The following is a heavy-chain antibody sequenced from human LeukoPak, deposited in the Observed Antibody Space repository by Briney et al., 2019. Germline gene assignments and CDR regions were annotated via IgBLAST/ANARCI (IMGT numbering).Heavy chain of an antibody. CDR2: IYYSGGT. CDR1: GGSISSSSYY. Sequence: PSETLSPTCTVSGGSISSSSYYWGWIRQPPGKGLEWIGSIYYSGGTYYNPSLKSRVTISVDTSKNQFSLKLSSVTAADTAVYYCARREYSSGWYATWGQGTLVTVSS. D-gene: IGHD6-19*01. V-gene: IGHV4-39*01. J-gene: IGHJ5*02. CDR3: ARREYSSGWYAT.